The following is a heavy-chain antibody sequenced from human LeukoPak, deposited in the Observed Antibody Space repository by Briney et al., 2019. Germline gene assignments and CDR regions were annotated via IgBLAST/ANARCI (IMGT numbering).Heavy chain of an antibody. Sequence: GGSLRLSCAASGFTFSSYAMSWVRQAPGKGLEWVSAISGSGGSTYYADSVKGRFTISKDNSKNTLYLQMNSLRAEDTAVYYCAKDLHCSSTSCYTGIFDYWGQGTLVTVSS. V-gene: IGHV3-23*01. CDR1: GFTFSSYA. J-gene: IGHJ4*02. CDR2: ISGSGGST. D-gene: IGHD2-2*02. CDR3: AKDLHCSSTSCYTGIFDY.